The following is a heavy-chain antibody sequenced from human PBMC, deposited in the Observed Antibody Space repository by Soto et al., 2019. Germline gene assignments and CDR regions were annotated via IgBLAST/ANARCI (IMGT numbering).Heavy chain of an antibody. CDR1: GGSVSSVSVA. CDR3: ARWGIPHYYLLDF. V-gene: IGHV6-1*01. J-gene: IGHJ6*02. Sequence: SQSLSLTCAISGGSVSSVSVACSWIRQSPSRGLEWLGRTCYRSKWYNDYAVSVKSRIIIKPDTSKNQFSLQLNSVTPDDTGVYYCARWGIPHYYLLDFWGQGTTVTVSS. D-gene: IGHD1-26*01. CDR2: TCYRSKWYN.